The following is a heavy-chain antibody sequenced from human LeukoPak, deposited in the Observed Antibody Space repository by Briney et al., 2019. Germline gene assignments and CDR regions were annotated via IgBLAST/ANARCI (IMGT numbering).Heavy chain of an antibody. V-gene: IGHV4-59*01. D-gene: IGHD6-6*01. CDR2: IYYSGST. Sequence: SETLSLTCTISGGSISSYYWSWIRQPPGKGLEWIGYIYYSGSTNYSPSLKSRVTISVDTSKNQFSLKLSSVTAADTAVYYCARGSSSSGLYYYYYMDVWGKGTTVTVSS. CDR1: GGSISSYY. CDR3: ARGSSSSGLYYYYYMDV. J-gene: IGHJ6*03.